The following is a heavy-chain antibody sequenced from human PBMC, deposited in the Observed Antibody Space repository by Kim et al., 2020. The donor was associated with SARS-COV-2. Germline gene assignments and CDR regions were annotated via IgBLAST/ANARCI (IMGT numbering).Heavy chain of an antibody. CDR2: IWYDGSNK. Sequence: GGSLRLSCAASGFIFSSYGIHWVRQAPGKGLEWVSLIWYDGSNKYYADSVKGRFTISRDNSKNTLYLQMNSLRAEDTAVYYCARHRELLDYWGQGTLVTVS. CDR1: GFIFSSYG. J-gene: IGHJ4*02. CDR3: ARHRELLDY. V-gene: IGHV3-33*01. D-gene: IGHD1-7*01.